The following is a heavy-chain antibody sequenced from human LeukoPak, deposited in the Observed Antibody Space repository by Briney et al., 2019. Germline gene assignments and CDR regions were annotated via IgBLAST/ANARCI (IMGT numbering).Heavy chain of an antibody. Sequence: GGSLRLSCTASGFTFNSYAMSWVRQAPGKGLEWVSGISGSGGSTYYGDSVKGRFTISRDNFKNTLYLQMNSLRVEDTAVYYCAKDSLLIPAKDCYFQYWGQGTLVTVSS. CDR2: ISGSGGST. V-gene: IGHV3-23*01. CDR3: AKDSLLIPAKDCYFQY. D-gene: IGHD1-14*01. CDR1: GFTFNSYA. J-gene: IGHJ1*01.